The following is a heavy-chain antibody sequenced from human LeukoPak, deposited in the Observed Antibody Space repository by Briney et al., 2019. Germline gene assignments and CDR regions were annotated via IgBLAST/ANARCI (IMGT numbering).Heavy chain of an antibody. CDR3: AGVPMSCSYIDS. Sequence: GGSLRLSCAAPGISLSSYEMNWVRQAPGKGLEWVSYISNSGTTIFYADSVRGRFTISRDNAKNSLFLQMNSLRADDTAVYYCAGVPMSCSYIDSWGQGTLVTVSS. CDR1: GISLSSYE. D-gene: IGHD6-6*01. V-gene: IGHV3-48*03. CDR2: ISNSGTTI. J-gene: IGHJ4*02.